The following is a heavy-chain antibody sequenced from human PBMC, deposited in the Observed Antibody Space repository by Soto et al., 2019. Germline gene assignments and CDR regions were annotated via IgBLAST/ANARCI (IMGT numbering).Heavy chain of an antibody. CDR3: ARGFRGRSSSWLVL. Sequence: SETLSFTCAVYGASFSNHYWSWIRQPPGKGLEWIGEISHPGGTNYTPSLKSRVTISVDTSKNQFSLTLTSVTAADTAVYYCARGFRGRSSSWLVLWGQGTPVTVSS. CDR2: ISHPGGT. J-gene: IGHJ1*01. D-gene: IGHD6-13*01. V-gene: IGHV4-34*01. CDR1: GASFSNHY.